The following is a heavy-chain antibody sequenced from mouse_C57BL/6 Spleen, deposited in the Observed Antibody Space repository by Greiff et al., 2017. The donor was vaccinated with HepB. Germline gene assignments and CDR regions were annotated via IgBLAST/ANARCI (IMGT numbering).Heavy chain of an antibody. D-gene: IGHD2-4*01. V-gene: IGHV5-6*01. CDR3: ARPTMITNWYFDV. CDR1: GFTFSSYG. CDR2: ISSGGSYT. J-gene: IGHJ1*03. Sequence: DVQLVESGGDLVKPGGSLKLSCAASGFTFSSYGMSWVRQTPDKRLEWVATISSGGSYTYYPDSVKGRFTISRDNAKNTLYLQMSSLKSEDTAMYYCARPTMITNWYFDVWGTGTTVTVSS.